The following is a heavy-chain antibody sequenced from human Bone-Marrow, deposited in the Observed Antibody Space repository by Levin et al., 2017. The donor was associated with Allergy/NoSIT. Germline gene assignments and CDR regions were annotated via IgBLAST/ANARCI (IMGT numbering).Heavy chain of an antibody. CDR3: ATLCGGDCSSHENPFGADV. CDR1: GGSFSAYY. V-gene: IGHV4-34*01. D-gene: IGHD2-21*02. Sequence: RASETLSLTCAVYGGSFSAYYWSWIRQSPGKGLEWIGEINHSGGTNYNPSLESRVTISLDTSKRRFSLKLSSVTAADTAVYYCATLCGGDCSSHENPFGADVWGQGTTVTVSS. CDR2: INHSGGT. J-gene: IGHJ6*02.